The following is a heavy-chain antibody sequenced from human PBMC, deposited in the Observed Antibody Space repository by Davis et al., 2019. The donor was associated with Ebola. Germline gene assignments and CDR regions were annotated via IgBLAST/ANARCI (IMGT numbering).Heavy chain of an antibody. CDR2: INAGNGNT. Sequence: AASVKVSCKASGYTFTSYAMHWVRQAPGQRLEWMGWINAGNGNTNYAQKFQGRVTMTRDTSISTAYMELSRLRSDDTAVYYCARAQFPTTSDYWGQGTLVTVSS. CDR1: GYTFTSYA. J-gene: IGHJ4*02. V-gene: IGHV1-3*01. CDR3: ARAQFPTTSDY. D-gene: IGHD1-1*01.